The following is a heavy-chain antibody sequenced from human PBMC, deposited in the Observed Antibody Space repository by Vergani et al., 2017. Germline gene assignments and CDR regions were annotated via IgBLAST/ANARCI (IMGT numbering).Heavy chain of an antibody. V-gene: IGHV3-30*18. CDR2: SSYDGSDK. D-gene: IGHD2-21*02. CDR1: GFTFSTYA. J-gene: IGHJ4*02. Sequence: QVQLVESGGGVVQPGRSLRLSCAASGFTFSTYAMHWVRQAPGKGLEWVAFSSYDGSDKYYADSLKGRFTISKDNSKNTLYLEINSLRPEDTAVYSCAKGGVETTRNLFYHWGQGTLVTVSS. CDR3: AKGGVETTRNLFYH.